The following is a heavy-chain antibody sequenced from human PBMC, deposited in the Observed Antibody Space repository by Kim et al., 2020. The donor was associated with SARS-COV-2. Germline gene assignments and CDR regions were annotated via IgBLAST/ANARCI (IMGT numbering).Heavy chain of an antibody. CDR2: INWNGGST. CDR3: ARNRLYGSGSPIDW. V-gene: IGHV3-20*01. J-gene: IGHJ4*02. Sequence: GGSLRLSCAASGFTFDDYGMSWVRQAPGKGLEWVSGINWNGGSTGYADSVKGRFTISRDNAKNSLYLQMNSLRAEDTALYHCARNRLYGSGSPIDWWGQGTLVTVSS. D-gene: IGHD3-10*01. CDR1: GFTFDDYG.